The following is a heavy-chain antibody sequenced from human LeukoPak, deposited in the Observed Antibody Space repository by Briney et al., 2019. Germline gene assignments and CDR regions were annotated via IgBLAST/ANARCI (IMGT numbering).Heavy chain of an antibody. V-gene: IGHV3-23*01. CDR3: AKLSMVRGVTYFDY. CDR1: GFTFSSYA. J-gene: IGHJ4*02. D-gene: IGHD3-10*01. CDR2: ISGSGGSA. Sequence: TGGSLRLSCAASGFTFSSYAMSWVRQAPGKGLEWVSGISGSGGSAYYADSVKGRFTVSRDNSENTLYLQMNSLRAEDTAVYYCAKLSMVRGVTYFDYWGQGTLVTVSS.